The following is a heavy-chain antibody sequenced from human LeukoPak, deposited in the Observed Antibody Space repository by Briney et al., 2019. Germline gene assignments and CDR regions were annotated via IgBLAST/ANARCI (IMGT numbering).Heavy chain of an antibody. CDR3: AKRSSYSSGYYGDY. J-gene: IGHJ4*02. CDR1: GFTFSAYA. V-gene: IGHV3-23*01. CDR2: ISGSDGTI. Sequence: GGSLRRSCAASGFTFSAYAMSWVRQAPGKGPEWVSAISGSDGTIYYADSVKGRFTVSRDNSKNTLYLQMNSLRAEDSAIYYCAKRSSYSSGYYGDYWGQGTLVTVSS. D-gene: IGHD6-19*01.